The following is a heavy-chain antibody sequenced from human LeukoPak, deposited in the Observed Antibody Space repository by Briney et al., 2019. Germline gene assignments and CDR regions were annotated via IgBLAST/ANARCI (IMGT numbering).Heavy chain of an antibody. Sequence: SETLSLTCTVSGGSISSYYWSWIRQPPGKGPEWIGYIYYSGSTNYNPSLKSRVTISVDTSKNQFSLKLSSVTAADTAVYYCARRITIFGVAPPGSWFDPWGQGTLVTVSS. CDR2: IYYSGST. D-gene: IGHD3-3*01. CDR1: GGSISSYY. CDR3: ARRITIFGVAPPGSWFDP. V-gene: IGHV4-59*08. J-gene: IGHJ5*02.